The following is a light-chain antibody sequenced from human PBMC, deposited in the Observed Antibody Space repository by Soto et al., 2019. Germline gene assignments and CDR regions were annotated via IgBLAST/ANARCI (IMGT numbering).Light chain of an antibody. CDR1: SSDVGGYNY. J-gene: IGLJ3*02. CDR3: SSYTNSRSRV. CDR2: EVS. V-gene: IGLV2-14*01. Sequence: QSALTQPASVSGSPGQSITISCTGTSSDVGGYNYVSWYQQHPGNAPKLMIYEVSHRPSGVSNRFSGSKSGNTASLTISGLQAEDEADYYCSSYTNSRSRVFGGGTQLTVL.